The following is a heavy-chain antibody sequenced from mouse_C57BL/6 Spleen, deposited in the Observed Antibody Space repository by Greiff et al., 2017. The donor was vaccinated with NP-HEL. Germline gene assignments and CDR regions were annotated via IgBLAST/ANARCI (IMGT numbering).Heavy chain of an antibody. V-gene: IGHV1-64*01. CDR2: IHPNSGST. CDR3: ARVDWDGGYFDY. CDR1: GYTFTSYW. Sequence: QVQLQQPGAELVKPGASVKLSCKASGYTFTSYWMHWVKQRPGPGLEWIGMIHPNSGSTNYNEKFKSKATLTVDKSSSTAYMQLSSLTSEDSAVYYCARVDWDGGYFDYWGQGTTLTVSS. D-gene: IGHD4-1*01. J-gene: IGHJ2*01.